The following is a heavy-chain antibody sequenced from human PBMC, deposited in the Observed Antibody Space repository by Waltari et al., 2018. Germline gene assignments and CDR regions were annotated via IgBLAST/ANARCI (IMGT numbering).Heavy chain of an antibody. D-gene: IGHD6-13*01. V-gene: IGHV1-3*01. Sequence: QVQLVQSGAEVKKPGASVKVSCKASGYTFTSCAMHWVRQAPGQRLEWMGWINAGNGNTKYSQKFQGRVTITRDTSASTAYMELSSLRSEDTAVYYCAIVAAAGTVWYFDLWGRGTLVTVSS. CDR3: AIVAAAGTVWYFDL. CDR1: GYTFTSCA. J-gene: IGHJ2*01. CDR2: INAGNGNT.